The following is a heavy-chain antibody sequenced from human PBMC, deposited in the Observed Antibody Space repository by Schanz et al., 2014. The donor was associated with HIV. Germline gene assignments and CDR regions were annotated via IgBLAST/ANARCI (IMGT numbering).Heavy chain of an antibody. Sequence: QVHLVQSGAEVKKPGASVKVSCKASGYTFTDYYMHWVRQAPGQGLEWMGWINPNSGGTHYAQNFQGRVTMTRDTSISTAYMELSRLRSDDTAVYYCARGRSGYCSGGSCPYGRYYFDYWGQGTLVTVSS. CDR1: GYTFTDYY. D-gene: IGHD2-15*01. CDR3: ARGRSGYCSGGSCPYGRYYFDY. J-gene: IGHJ4*02. CDR2: INPNSGGT. V-gene: IGHV1-2*02.